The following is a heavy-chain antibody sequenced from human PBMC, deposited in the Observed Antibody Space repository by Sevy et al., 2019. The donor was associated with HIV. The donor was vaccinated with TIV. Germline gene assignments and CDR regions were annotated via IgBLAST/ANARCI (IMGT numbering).Heavy chain of an antibody. Sequence: ASVKVSCKASGYTFTSSYIHWVRQAPGQGLEWMGWINPDTGDTNYAQKFQDWVTMTRDTSISTAYMKLSRLRSDDTAVYYCARDDKHYFDHWGQGTLVTVSS. CDR1: GYTFTSSY. CDR2: INPDTGDT. J-gene: IGHJ4*02. V-gene: IGHV1-2*04. CDR3: ARDDKHYFDH.